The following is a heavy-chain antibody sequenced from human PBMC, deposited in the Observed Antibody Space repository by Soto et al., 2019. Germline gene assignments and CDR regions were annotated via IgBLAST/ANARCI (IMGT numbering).Heavy chain of an antibody. CDR1: GGTFSSYA. CDR2: IIPIFGTA. D-gene: IGHD2-15*01. CDR3: ARNLLGYCIGGSCYDWGIWDY. Sequence: QVQLVQSGAEVKKPGSSVKVSCKASGGTFSSYAISWVRQAPGQGLEWMGGIIPIFGTANYAQKFQGRVTITADESTSTAYMERSSLRSEDTAVYYCARNLLGYCIGGSCYDWGIWDYWGQGTLVTVSS. J-gene: IGHJ4*02. V-gene: IGHV1-69*01.